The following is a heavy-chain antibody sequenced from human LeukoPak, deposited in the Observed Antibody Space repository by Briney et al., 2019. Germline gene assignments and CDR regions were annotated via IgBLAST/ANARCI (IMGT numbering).Heavy chain of an antibody. CDR2: ISRSGNTI. V-gene: IGHV3-11*01. J-gene: IGHJ6*03. D-gene: IGHD7-27*01. Sequence: PGGSLRLSCAASGFTFSDYYMSWIRQAPGKGLEWVSYISRSGNTIYYADSVKGRFTISRDNAKNSLHLQMNSLRAEDTAVYYCARAGEYYYYHMDVWGKGTTVTVSS. CDR3: ARAGEYYYYHMDV. CDR1: GFTFSDYY.